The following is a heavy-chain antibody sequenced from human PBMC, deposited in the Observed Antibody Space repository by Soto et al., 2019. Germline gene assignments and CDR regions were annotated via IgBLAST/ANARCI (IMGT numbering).Heavy chain of an antibody. CDR2: ISWNSNTI. CDR1: GFTFDNYA. V-gene: IGHV3-9*01. CDR3: AKDTGPN. Sequence: GGSLRLSCAASGFTFDNYAIHWVRQAPGKGLEWVSGISWNSNTIAYADSVKGRFTISRDNAKNSLYLQMNSLRAEDTAFYYCAKDTGPNWGQGTLVTVSS. J-gene: IGHJ4*02.